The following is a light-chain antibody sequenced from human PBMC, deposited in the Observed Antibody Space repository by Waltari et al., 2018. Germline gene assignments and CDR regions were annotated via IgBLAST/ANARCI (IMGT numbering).Light chain of an antibody. CDR1: QSVGRT. CDR2: ATS. V-gene: IGKV3-20*01. CDR3: EHYVRLPEA. J-gene: IGKJ1*01. Sequence: EIVLTQSPGTLSLSPGERATLSCRASQSVGRTLAWYQQKPGRAPRLLIYATSNRATGSPARVSASGSGTGFSLTVSRLEPGGFALYYCEHYVRLPEAFGQGTKVEVK.